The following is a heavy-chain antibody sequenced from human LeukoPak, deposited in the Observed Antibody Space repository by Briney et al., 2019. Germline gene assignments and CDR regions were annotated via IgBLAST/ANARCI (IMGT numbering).Heavy chain of an antibody. CDR3: ARDTVPAAIPYNWFDP. D-gene: IGHD2-2*01. CDR2: INHSGST. J-gene: IGHJ5*02. CDR1: GGSFSGYY. Sequence: SETLSLTCAVYGGSFSGYYWSWIRQPPGKGLEWIGEINHSGSTNYNPSLKNRVTISVDTSKNQFSLKLSSVTAADTAVYYCARDTVPAAIPYNWFDPWGQGTLVTVSS. V-gene: IGHV4-34*01.